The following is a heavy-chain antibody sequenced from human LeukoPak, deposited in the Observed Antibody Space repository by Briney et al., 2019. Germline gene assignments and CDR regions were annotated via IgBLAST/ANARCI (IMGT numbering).Heavy chain of an antibody. CDR3: ARDSAGNDY. V-gene: IGHV3-7*01. Sequence: GGSLRLSCAASGFTFSTYWMSWVRQAPGKGLEWVANIKQDGSEKYYVDSVKGRFTISRDNAKNSLYLQMNSQRAEDTAMYYCARDSAGNDYWGQGTLVTVSS. D-gene: IGHD6-13*01. CDR1: GFTFSTYW. CDR2: IKQDGSEK. J-gene: IGHJ4*02.